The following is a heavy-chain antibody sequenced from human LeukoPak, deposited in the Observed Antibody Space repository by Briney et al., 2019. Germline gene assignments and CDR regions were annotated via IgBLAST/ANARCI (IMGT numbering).Heavy chain of an antibody. D-gene: IGHD4-23*01. CDR3: ARAAGGSQLLPEKYGMDV. Sequence: SVKVSCKASGSTFSSYAFSWVRQAPGQGLEWMGRIIPILEIANYAQKFQGRVTITADKSTTTAYMELSRLRSEDTAVYYCARAAGGSQLLPEKYGMDVWGQGTTVTVSS. V-gene: IGHV1-69*04. CDR2: IIPILEIA. CDR1: GSTFSSYA. J-gene: IGHJ6*02.